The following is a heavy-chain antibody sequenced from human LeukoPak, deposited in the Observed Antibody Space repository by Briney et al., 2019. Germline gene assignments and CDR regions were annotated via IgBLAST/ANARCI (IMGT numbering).Heavy chain of an antibody. D-gene: IGHD6-19*01. CDR1: GSSVSNNY. J-gene: IGHJ4*01. V-gene: IGHV3-66*01. CDR3: VRTTSGWYKLFDL. CDR2: VYIDGIT. Sequence: PGGSLRLSCAASGSSVSNNYMSWVRQAPGKGLEWVAVVYIDGITYYIDSVKGRFTISRDNSKDTLYLQMNNLTAEDTALYYCVRTTSGWYKLFDLWGPGTLVSVSS.